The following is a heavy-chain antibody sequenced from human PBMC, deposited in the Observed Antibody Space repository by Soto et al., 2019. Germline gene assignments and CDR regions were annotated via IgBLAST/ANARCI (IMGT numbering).Heavy chain of an antibody. Sequence: PGGSLRLSCAASGFTFSSYAMHWVRQAPGKGLEWVAVISYDGSNKYYADSVKGRFTISRDNSKNTLYLQMNNLRAEDTAVYYCARDRGRAFDIWGQGTMVTVSS. CDR1: GFTFSSYA. CDR2: ISYDGSNK. J-gene: IGHJ3*02. D-gene: IGHD1-26*01. CDR3: ARDRGRAFDI. V-gene: IGHV3-30-3*01.